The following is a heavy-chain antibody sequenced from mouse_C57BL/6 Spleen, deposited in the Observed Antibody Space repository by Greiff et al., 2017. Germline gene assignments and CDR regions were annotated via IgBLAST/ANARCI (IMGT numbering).Heavy chain of an antibody. V-gene: IGHV5-17*01. CDR2: ISSGSSTI. J-gene: IGHJ2*01. Sequence: DVMLVESGGGLVKPGGSLKLSCAASGFTFSDYGMHWVRQAPEKGLEWVAYISSGSSTIYYADTVKGRFTISRDNAKNTLFLQMTSLRSEDTAMYYCARPTVVAAFDYWGQGTTLTVSS. CDR3: ARPTVVAAFDY. D-gene: IGHD1-1*01. CDR1: GFTFSDYG.